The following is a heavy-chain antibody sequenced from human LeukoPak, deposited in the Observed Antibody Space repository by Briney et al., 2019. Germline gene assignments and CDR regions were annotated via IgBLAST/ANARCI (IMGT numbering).Heavy chain of an antibody. V-gene: IGHV4-34*01. Sequence: SETLSLTCAVYGGSFSGYYWSWIRQPPGKGLEWIGEINHSGSTNYNPSLKSRVTISVDTSKNQFSLKLSSVTAADTAGYYGAGGRRITIAAAGNYYGMDVWGQGTTVTVSS. D-gene: IGHD6-13*01. CDR2: INHSGST. J-gene: IGHJ6*02. CDR1: GGSFSGYY. CDR3: AGGRRITIAAAGNYYGMDV.